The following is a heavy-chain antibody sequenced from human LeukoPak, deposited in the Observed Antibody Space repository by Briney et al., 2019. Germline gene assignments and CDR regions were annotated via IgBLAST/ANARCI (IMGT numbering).Heavy chain of an antibody. CDR2: ISYDGSNK. V-gene: IGHV3-30-3*01. CDR1: GFTFSSYA. D-gene: IGHD3-10*01. Sequence: GGSLRLSCAASGFTFSSYAMHWVRQAPGKGLEWVAVISYDGSNKYYADSVKGRFTISRDNSKNTLYLQMKSLRAEDTAVYYCAREVGSGNSDRYFDYWGQGTLVTVSS. J-gene: IGHJ4*02. CDR3: AREVGSGNSDRYFDY.